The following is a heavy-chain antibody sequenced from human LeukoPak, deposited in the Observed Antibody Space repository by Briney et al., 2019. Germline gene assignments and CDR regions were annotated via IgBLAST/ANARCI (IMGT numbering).Heavy chain of an antibody. CDR2: ISSSSSYI. V-gene: IGHV3-21*01. D-gene: IGHD3-22*01. CDR1: GFTFSNYS. J-gene: IGHJ4*02. Sequence: GGSLRLSCAASGFTFSNYSMNWVRQAPGKGLEWVSSISSSSSYIYYEDSVKGRFTISRDNAKNSRYLQMNSLRAEDTGVYYCARRYYDSSGGYYFHYWGEGTLVTVSS. CDR3: ARRYYDSSGGYYFHY.